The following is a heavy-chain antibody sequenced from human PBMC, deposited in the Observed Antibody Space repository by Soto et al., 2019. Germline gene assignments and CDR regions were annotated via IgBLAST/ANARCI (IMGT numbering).Heavy chain of an antibody. D-gene: IGHD6-13*01. CDR2: IYSGGST. CDR1: GFTVSSNY. Sequence: GGSLRLSCAASGFTVSSNYMSWVRQAPGKGLEWVSVIYSGGSTYYADSVKGRFTISRDNSKNTLYLQMNSLRAEDTAVYYCASEINLSSSWSFDYWGQGTLVTVSS. V-gene: IGHV3-66*01. J-gene: IGHJ4*02. CDR3: ASEINLSSSWSFDY.